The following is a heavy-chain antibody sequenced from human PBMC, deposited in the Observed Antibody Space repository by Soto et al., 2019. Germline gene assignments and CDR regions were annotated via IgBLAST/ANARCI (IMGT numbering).Heavy chain of an antibody. CDR3: ARVGAVAGDFDY. CDR2: IIANNGTA. CDR1: GGTFSSYA. V-gene: IGHV1-69*13. D-gene: IGHD6-19*01. J-gene: IGHJ4*02. Sequence: SVKVSCKASGGTFSSYAISWVRQAPGQGLEWMGGIIANNGTANYTQKLQGRVTMTADASTSTAYMELRSLRSDDTAVYYCARVGAVAGDFDYWGQGTLVTVSS.